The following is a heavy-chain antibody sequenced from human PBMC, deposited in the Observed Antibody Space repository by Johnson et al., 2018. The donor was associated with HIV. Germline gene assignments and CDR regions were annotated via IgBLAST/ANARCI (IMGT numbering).Heavy chain of an antibody. D-gene: IGHD6-19*01. CDR2: ISWDGGST. CDR3: AKGGLGHTDAFDI. V-gene: IGHV3-43*01. CDR1: GFTFDDYT. J-gene: IGHJ3*02. Sequence: LLVESGGVVVQPGGSLRLSCAASGFTFDDYTMHWVRQGPGKGLEWVSLISWDGGSTYYGDSLKGRFTISRDNSKNSLYLQMNSLRSEDTALYYCAKGGLGHTDAFDIWGQGTMVTVSS.